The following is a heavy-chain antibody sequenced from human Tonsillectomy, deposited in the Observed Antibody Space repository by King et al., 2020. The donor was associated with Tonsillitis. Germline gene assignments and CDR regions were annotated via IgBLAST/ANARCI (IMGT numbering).Heavy chain of an antibody. CDR3: TRDPHALDI. J-gene: IGHJ3*02. V-gene: IGHV3-48*01. Sequence: VQLVESGGALVQPGGSLRLSCAASGFTFSSYSMNWVRQAPERGREGFSYMSRSGTLYYADSVKGRFTITRDNAKRSLYLQMNSLSAEDTAVYYCTRDPHALDIWGQGTMVTVSS. CDR2: MSRSGTL. CDR1: GFTFSSYS.